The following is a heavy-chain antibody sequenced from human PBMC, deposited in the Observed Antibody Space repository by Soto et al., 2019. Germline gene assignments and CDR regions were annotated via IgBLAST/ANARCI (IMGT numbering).Heavy chain of an antibody. V-gene: IGHV3-33*01. Sequence: GGSLRLSCAASGFTFSSYGMHWVRQAPGKGLEWVAVIWYDGSNKYYADSVKGRFTISRDNSKNTLYLQMNSLRAEDTAVYYCARATVTIVAADYWGQGTLVTVSS. CDR2: IWYDGSNK. CDR1: GFTFSSYG. J-gene: IGHJ4*02. CDR3: ARATVTIVAADY. D-gene: IGHD4-17*01.